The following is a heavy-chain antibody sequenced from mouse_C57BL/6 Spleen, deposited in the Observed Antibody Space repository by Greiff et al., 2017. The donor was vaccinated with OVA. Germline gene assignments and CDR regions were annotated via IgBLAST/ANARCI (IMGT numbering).Heavy chain of an antibody. CDR1: GYTFTSYW. CDR2: IHPNSGST. Sequence: QVQLQQSGAELVKPGASVKLSCKASGYTFTSYWMHWVKQRPGQGLEWIGMIHPNSGSTNYNEKFKSKATLTVDKSSSTAYMQLSSLTSEDSAVYYCARSYGNYDAMDYWGQGTSVTVSS. CDR3: ARSYGNYDAMDY. J-gene: IGHJ4*01. D-gene: IGHD2-1*01. V-gene: IGHV1-64*01.